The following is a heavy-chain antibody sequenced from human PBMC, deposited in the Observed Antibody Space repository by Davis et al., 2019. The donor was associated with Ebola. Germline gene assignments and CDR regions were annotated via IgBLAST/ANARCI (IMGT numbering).Heavy chain of an antibody. V-gene: IGHV3-73*01. D-gene: IGHD3-10*01. CDR1: GFTFSGSA. J-gene: IGHJ4*02. Sequence: GESLKISCAASGFTFSGSALHWVRQASGKGLEWVGRIRSKANNYATAYAASVKGRFTISRDDSKDTAYLQMNNLKTEDTAVYYCTTRGFDSWGRGTLVTVAS. CDR3: TTRGFDS. CDR2: IRSKANNYAT.